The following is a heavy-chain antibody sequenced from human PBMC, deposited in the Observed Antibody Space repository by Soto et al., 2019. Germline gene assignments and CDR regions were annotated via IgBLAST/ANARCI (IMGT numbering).Heavy chain of an antibody. J-gene: IGHJ6*02. Sequence: SVKVSCQASGGTFSSYAISWVRQAPGQGLEWMGGIIPIFGTANYAQKFQGRVTITADKSTSTAYMELSSLRSEDTAVYYCARLGGYYYYGMDVWGQGTTVTVSS. V-gene: IGHV1-69*06. CDR2: IIPIFGTA. D-gene: IGHD3-16*01. CDR3: ARLGGYYYYGMDV. CDR1: GGTFSSYA.